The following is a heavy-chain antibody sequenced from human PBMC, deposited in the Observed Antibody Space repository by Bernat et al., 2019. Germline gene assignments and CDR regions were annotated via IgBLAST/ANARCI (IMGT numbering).Heavy chain of an antibody. CDR1: GFTFSRYW. D-gene: IGHD6-25*01. CDR2: INSDGSTT. J-gene: IGHJ3*02. CDR3: RIAADAFDI. V-gene: IGHV3-74*02. Sequence: VQLVESGGGVVQPGRSQRLSCAASGFTFSRYWMHWVRQAPGKGLVWVSRINSDGSTTSYADSVKGRFTISRDNAKNTLYLQMNSLRVEDTAMYYCRIAADAFDIWGQGTMVSVSS.